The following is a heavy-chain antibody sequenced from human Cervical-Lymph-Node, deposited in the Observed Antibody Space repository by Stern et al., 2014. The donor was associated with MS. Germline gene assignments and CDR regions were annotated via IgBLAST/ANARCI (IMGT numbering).Heavy chain of an antibody. D-gene: IGHD3-16*01. Sequence: VQLVQSGAEVKKPGSSVKVSCKASGGTFSSYGISWVRQAPGQGLVGLGGIIPIFGTANYAQKFQGRVTITADESTSTAYMELSSLRSEDTAVYYCARDPGGYAYYYGMDVWGQGTTVTVSS. J-gene: IGHJ6*02. CDR3: ARDPGGYAYYYGMDV. CDR1: GGTFSSYG. V-gene: IGHV1-69*01. CDR2: IIPIFGTA.